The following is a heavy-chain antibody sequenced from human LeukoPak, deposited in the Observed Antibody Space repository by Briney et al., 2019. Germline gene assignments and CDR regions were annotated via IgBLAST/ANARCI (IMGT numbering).Heavy chain of an antibody. V-gene: IGHV1-2*02. CDR2: INPNSGGT. CDR1: GYTFTGYY. Sequence: ASVKVSRKASGYTFTGYYMHWVRQAPGQGLEWMGWINPNSGGTNYAQKFQGRVTMTRDTSISTAYMELSRLRSDDTAVYYCAPTPAIVGATFDYWGQGTLVTVSS. D-gene: IGHD1-26*01. CDR3: APTPAIVGATFDY. J-gene: IGHJ4*02.